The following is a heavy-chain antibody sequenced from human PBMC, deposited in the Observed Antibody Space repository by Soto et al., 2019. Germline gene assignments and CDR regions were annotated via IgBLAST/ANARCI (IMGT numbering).Heavy chain of an antibody. Sequence: LRLSCAASGFSFGSYALSWVRQAPGKGLEWVSTISGSDGKTFYADSVKGRLSISRDTSQNTLYLQMNSLRADDTAIYYCARWSYLDYWGQGTRVTVSS. D-gene: IGHD3-3*01. J-gene: IGHJ4*02. V-gene: IGHV3-23*01. CDR3: ARWSYLDY. CDR2: ISGSDGKT. CDR1: GFSFGSYA.